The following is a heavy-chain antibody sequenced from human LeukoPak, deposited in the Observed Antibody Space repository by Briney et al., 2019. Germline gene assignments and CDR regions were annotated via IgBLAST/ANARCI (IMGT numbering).Heavy chain of an antibody. Sequence: SETLSLTCAVYGGSFSGYYWSWIRQPPGKGLEWIGEINHSGSTNYNPPLKSQVTISVDTSKNQFSLKLSSVTAADTAVYYCARGVRITMVRGVIKPPEFDYWGQRTLVTVSS. CDR3: ARGVRITMVRGVIKPPEFDY. J-gene: IGHJ4*02. D-gene: IGHD3-10*01. CDR2: INHSGST. V-gene: IGHV4-34*01. CDR1: GGSFSGYY.